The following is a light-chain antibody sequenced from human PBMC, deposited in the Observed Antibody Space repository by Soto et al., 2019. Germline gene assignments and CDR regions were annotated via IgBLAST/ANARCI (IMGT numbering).Light chain of an antibody. CDR3: HLWDSERDHPV. CDR2: YEI. J-gene: IGLJ2*01. Sequence: SYELTQPPSVSVAPGNTARITCGGNNIGDKSVHWYQHQSGQAPVLFIYYEIDRPSGIPDRFSGSNYGSTATLTISRVEAGDEDDYSCHLWDSERDHPVFGGGTKLTV. V-gene: IGLV3-21*04. CDR1: NIGDKS.